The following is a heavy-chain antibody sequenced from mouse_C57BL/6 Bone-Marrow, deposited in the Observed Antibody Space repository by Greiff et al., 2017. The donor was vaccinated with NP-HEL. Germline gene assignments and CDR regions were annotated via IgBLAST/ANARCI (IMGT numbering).Heavy chain of an antibody. CDR3: ANYYGSSKGFAY. CDR2: INSDGGST. CDR1: EYEFPSHD. V-gene: IGHV5-2*01. J-gene: IGHJ3*01. D-gene: IGHD1-1*01. Sequence: EVKVVESGGGLVQPGESLKLSCESNEYEFPSHDMSWVRKTPEKRLELVAAINSDGGSTYYPDTMERRFIISSDNTKKTLYLQMSSLRSEDTALYYCANYYGSSKGFAYWGQGTLVTVSA.